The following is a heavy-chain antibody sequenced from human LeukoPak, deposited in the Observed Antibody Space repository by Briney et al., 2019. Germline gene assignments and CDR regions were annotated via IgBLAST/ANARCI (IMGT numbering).Heavy chain of an antibody. CDR2: IYYSGST. CDR3: ARSAKSGYPDY. Sequence: SETLSLTCTVSGGSVSSGSYYWSWIRQPPGKGLEWIGYIYYSGSTNYNPSLKSRVTISVDTSKNQFSLKLSSVTAADTAVYYCARSAKSGYPDYWGQGNLVTVSS. J-gene: IGHJ4*02. V-gene: IGHV4-61*01. CDR1: GGSVSSGSYY. D-gene: IGHD3-3*01.